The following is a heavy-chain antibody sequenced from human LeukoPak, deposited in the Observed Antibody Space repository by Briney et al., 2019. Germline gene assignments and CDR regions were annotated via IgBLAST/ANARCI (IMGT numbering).Heavy chain of an antibody. CDR3: ARWGGDQPHYYMDV. J-gene: IGHJ6*03. V-gene: IGHV3-30*03. CDR2: ISNDGNNK. D-gene: IGHD3-16*01. CDR1: GFTFSSYA. Sequence: PGGSLRLSCAASGFTFSSYAMTWVRQAPGKGLEWVTVISNDGNNKYYVDSVKGRFTISKDNSKNTLYLHMNSLRAEDTAVYYCARWGGDQPHYYMDVWGKGTTVTVSS.